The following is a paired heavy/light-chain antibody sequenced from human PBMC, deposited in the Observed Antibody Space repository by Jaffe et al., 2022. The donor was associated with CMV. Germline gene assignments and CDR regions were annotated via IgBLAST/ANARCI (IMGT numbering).Light chain of an antibody. CDR3: YSTDTSGNLRGV. CDR2: EDT. J-gene: IGLJ3*02. V-gene: IGLV3-10*01. Sequence: SYELIQPPSVSVSPGQTARITCSGDALPKKYVYWYQQKSGQAPVLVISEDTKRPSGIPERFSGSSSGTMATLTITGAQVEDEAAYHCYSTDTSGNLRGVFGGGTELTVL. CDR1: ALPKKY.
Heavy chain of an antibody. J-gene: IGHJ4*02. V-gene: IGHV3-72*01. Sequence: EVQLVESGGGLVQPGESLRLSCAASGFTFSDHYMDWVRQAPGKGLEWVGRSRNKVNSYTTEYAASVRGRFTVSRDDSKTSLYLEMNSLKIEDTAVYYCVRGHLPVAGYFDYWGQGTLVTVSS. D-gene: IGHD6-19*01. CDR3: VRGHLPVAGYFDY. CDR1: GFTFSDHY. CDR2: SRNKVNSYTT.